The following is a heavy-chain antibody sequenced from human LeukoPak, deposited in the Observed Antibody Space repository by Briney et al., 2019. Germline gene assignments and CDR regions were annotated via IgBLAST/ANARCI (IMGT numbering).Heavy chain of an antibody. CDR2: IWYDRSNK. CDR3: ARGEGSDGYYYDSERAFDI. J-gene: IGHJ3*02. CDR1: GFTFSSYG. Sequence: GGSLRLSCAASGFTFSSYGMHWVRQAPGKGLECVAVIWYDRSNKYYADSVKGRFTISRDNSKNTLYLQMNSLRAEDTAVYYCARGEGSDGYYYDSERAFDIWGQGTMVTVSS. D-gene: IGHD3-22*01. V-gene: IGHV3-33*01.